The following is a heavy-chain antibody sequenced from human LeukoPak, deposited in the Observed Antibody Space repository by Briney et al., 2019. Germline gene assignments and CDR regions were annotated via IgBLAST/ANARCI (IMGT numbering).Heavy chain of an antibody. Sequence: ASVKVSCKASGYTFTSYDINWVRQATGQGLEWMGWMNPNSGNTGYAQKFQGRVTMTRNTSISTACMELSSLRAEDTAVYYCATRHYYYDSSGYEEFDPWGQGTLVTVSS. J-gene: IGHJ5*02. CDR2: MNPNSGNT. CDR3: ATRHYYYDSSGYEEFDP. D-gene: IGHD3-22*01. CDR1: GYTFTSYD. V-gene: IGHV1-8*01.